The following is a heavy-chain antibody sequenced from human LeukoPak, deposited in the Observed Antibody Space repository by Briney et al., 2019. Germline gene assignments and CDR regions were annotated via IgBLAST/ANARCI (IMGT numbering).Heavy chain of an antibody. D-gene: IGHD3/OR15-3a*01. Sequence: GGSLRLSCAASGFTFSSYAMHWVRQAPGKGLEWVAVISYDGSNKYYADSVKGRFTISRDNSKNTLYLQMNSLRAEDTAVYYCARDRSFRTGSDAFDIWGQGTMVTVSS. V-gene: IGHV3-30-3*01. CDR2: ISYDGSNK. J-gene: IGHJ3*02. CDR1: GFTFSSYA. CDR3: ARDRSFRTGSDAFDI.